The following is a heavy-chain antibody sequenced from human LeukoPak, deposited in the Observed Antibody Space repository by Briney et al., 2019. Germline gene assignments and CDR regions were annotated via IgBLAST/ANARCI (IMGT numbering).Heavy chain of an antibody. Sequence: GGSLRLSCAASGFTFSSYGMHWVRQAPGKGLEWVAVISYDGSNKYYADSVKGRFTISRDNSKNTVSLQMNSLKAEDTAVYYCAKDESRAALLRGGNYYYYSGLDVWGQGTTVTVSS. CDR3: AKDESRAALLRGGNYYYYSGLDV. CDR1: GFTFSSYG. J-gene: IGHJ6*02. CDR2: ISYDGSNK. V-gene: IGHV3-30*18. D-gene: IGHD3-10*01.